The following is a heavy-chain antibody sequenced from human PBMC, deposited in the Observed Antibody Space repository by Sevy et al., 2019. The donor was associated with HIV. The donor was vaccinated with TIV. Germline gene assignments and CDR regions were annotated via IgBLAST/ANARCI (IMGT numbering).Heavy chain of an antibody. V-gene: IGHV3-49*03. CDR2: IRSKAYGGTT. CDR3: TAYSSSWYYYGMDV. Sequence: GGSLRLSCTASGFTFGDYAMSWFRQAPGKGLEWVGFIRSKAYGGTTEHAASVKGRFTISRDDSKSIAYLQMNSLKTEDTAVYYCTAYSSSWYYYGMDVWGQGTTVTVSS. J-gene: IGHJ6*02. CDR1: GFTFGDYA. D-gene: IGHD6-13*01.